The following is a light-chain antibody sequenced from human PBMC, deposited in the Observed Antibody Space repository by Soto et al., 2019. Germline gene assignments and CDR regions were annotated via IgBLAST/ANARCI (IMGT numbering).Light chain of an antibody. Sequence: QTVVTQEPSLTVSPGETVTLTCGSSAGAVTSGHYPYWFQQKPGQAPRTLIYDTFNRLSSTPARFSGSLLGGKAALTLSGAQPEDEADYYCLLSYIGVGVFGGGTNSPS. CDR2: DTF. V-gene: IGLV7-46*01. J-gene: IGLJ2*01. CDR1: AGAVTSGHY. CDR3: LLSYIGVGV.